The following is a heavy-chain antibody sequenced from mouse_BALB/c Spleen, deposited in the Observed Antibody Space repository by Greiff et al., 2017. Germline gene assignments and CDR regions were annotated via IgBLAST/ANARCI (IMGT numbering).Heavy chain of an antibody. V-gene: IGHV7-3*02. D-gene: IGHD4-1*01. CDR3: ARDTPSYLGVRSYAMDY. CDR1: GFTFTDYY. J-gene: IGHJ4*01. Sequence: EVKLVESGGGLVQPGGSLRLSCATSGFTFTDYYMSWVRQPPGKALEWLGFIRNKANGYTTEYSASVKGRFTISRDNSQSILYLQMNTLRAEDSATYYCARDTPSYLGVRSYAMDYWGQGTSVTVSS. CDR2: IRNKANGYTT.